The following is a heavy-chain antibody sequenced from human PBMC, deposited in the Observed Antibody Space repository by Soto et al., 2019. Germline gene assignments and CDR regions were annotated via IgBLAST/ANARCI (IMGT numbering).Heavy chain of an antibody. Sequence: QVQLVESGGGLVKPGGSLRLSCAASGFTFSDYYMSWIRQAPGKGLEWVSYISSSGSTIYYADSVKGRFTISRDNAKNSLYLQMNSLRAEDTAVYYCARDSLPITVVRGAHATYYYYMDVWGKGTTVTVSS. CDR3: ARDSLPITVVRGAHATYYYYMDV. D-gene: IGHD3-10*01. CDR2: ISSSGSTI. CDR1: GFTFSDYY. J-gene: IGHJ6*03. V-gene: IGHV3-11*01.